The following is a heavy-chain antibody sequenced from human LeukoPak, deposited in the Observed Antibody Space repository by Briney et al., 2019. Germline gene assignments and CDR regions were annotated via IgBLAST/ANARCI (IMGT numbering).Heavy chain of an antibody. CDR1: GYSISSGYY. D-gene: IGHD3-22*01. V-gene: IGHV4-38-2*01. CDR3: ARQVSNYYNNGGYRQPAIDAFDI. J-gene: IGHJ3*02. CDR2: IYHSGST. Sequence: SETLSLTCAVSGYSISSGYYWGWIRQPPGKGLEWIGSIYHSGSTYYNPSLKSRVTISVDTSKNQFSLRLSSVTAADTAIYYCARQVSNYYNNGGYRQPAIDAFDIWGQGTMVTVSS.